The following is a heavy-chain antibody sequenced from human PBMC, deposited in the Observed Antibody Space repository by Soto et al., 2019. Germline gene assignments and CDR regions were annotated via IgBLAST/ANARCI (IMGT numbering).Heavy chain of an antibody. Sequence: GGSLRLSCASSGFNLNIYAMHWVRLVPGKGLEWVSGIFLEHGRTGYADSVRGRLTISRDSAKDSLYLQMNSLRPEDTALYYCTRDVRPGGADVWGPGATVTVSS. V-gene: IGHV3-9*01. D-gene: IGHD4-17*01. CDR3: TRDVRPGGADV. CDR1: GFNLNIYA. J-gene: IGHJ6*02. CDR2: IFLEHGRT.